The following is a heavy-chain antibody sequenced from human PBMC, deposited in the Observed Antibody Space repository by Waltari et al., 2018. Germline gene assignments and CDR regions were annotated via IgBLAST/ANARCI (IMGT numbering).Heavy chain of an antibody. D-gene: IGHD6-19*01. V-gene: IGHV4-38-2*02. Sequence: QVQLQESGPGLVKPSGTLSLTCTVSDYSISSGYYWGWNRTPPGKGLEWIGSIYHSGSTYYNPSLKSRVTMSVDTSKNQFSLNLTSVIAADTAVYYCARDRIAVAGLGEVFDYWGQGTLVTVSS. CDR2: IYHSGST. CDR3: ARDRIAVAGLGEVFDY. J-gene: IGHJ4*02. CDR1: DYSISSGYY.